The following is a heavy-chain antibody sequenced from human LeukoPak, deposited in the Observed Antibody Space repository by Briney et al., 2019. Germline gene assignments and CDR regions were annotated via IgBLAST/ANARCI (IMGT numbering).Heavy chain of an antibody. CDR3: ARGQLRLSN. CDR1: GGSFNGYY. Sequence: PSETLSLSCAVYGGSFNGYYWTWIRQPPGKGLEWIGEINHSGSTDYNPSLKSRVTISVDTSKNQFSLKLNSVTAADTAVYYCARGQLRLSNWGQGSLVIVSS. J-gene: IGHJ4*02. D-gene: IGHD6-25*01. CDR2: INHSGST. V-gene: IGHV4-34*01.